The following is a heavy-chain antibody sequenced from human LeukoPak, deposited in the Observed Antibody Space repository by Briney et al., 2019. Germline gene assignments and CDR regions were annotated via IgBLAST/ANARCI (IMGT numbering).Heavy chain of an antibody. Sequence: GESLKISCQASGYSFPNYWIGWERQMSGKGLDFVGVIFPADSETRYSPSFQGRVVFSVDKSTKTAFLQWNSLKASDTAKYYCATSRTGSSYYFDFWGQGTLVSVSS. D-gene: IGHD2-8*02. CDR2: IFPADSET. J-gene: IGHJ4*02. V-gene: IGHV5-51*01. CDR1: GYSFPNYW. CDR3: ATSRTGSSYYFDF.